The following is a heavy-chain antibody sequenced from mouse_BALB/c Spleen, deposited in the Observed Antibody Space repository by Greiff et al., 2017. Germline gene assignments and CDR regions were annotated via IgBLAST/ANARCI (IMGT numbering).Heavy chain of an antibody. V-gene: IGHV3-5*02. CDR1: GISITTGNYR. Sequence: EVKLMESGPGLVKPSQTVSLTCTVTGISITTGNYRWSWIRQFPGNKLEWIGYIYYSGTITYNPSLTSRTTITRDTSKNQFFLEMNSLTAEDTATYYCARDDSYYYGSSGFDYWGQGTTLTVSS. J-gene: IGHJ2*01. D-gene: IGHD1-1*01. CDR3: ARDDSYYYGSSGFDY. CDR2: IYYSGTI.